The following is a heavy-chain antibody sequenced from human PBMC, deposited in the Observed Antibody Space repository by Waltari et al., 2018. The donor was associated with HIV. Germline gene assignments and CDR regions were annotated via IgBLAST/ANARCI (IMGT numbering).Heavy chain of an antibody. Sequence: QVQLVQSGAEVKKPGASVKVSCKASGYTFTGYSMHWVRQAPGQGLEWMGCINPNSGGTNYAQKFQGRVTMTRDTSISTSYMELSRLRSDDTAVYYCAVLLWFGEPLSFDYWGQGTLVTVSS. CDR3: AVLLWFGEPLSFDY. CDR2: INPNSGGT. J-gene: IGHJ4*02. D-gene: IGHD3-10*01. V-gene: IGHV1-2*02. CDR1: GYTFTGYS.